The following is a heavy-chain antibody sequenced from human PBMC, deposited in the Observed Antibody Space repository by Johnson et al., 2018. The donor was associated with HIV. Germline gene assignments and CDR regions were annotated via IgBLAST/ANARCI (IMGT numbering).Heavy chain of an antibody. CDR2: ISYDGSNK. Sequence: QVQLVESGGGVVQPGRSLRLSCAASGFTFSSYAIHWVRQAPGKGLEWVAVISYDGSNKYYADSVKGRFTISRDNSKNTLYLQMNSLRAEDTAVYYCARDGEWELSHSAFDIWGQGTMVTVSS. CDR1: GFTFSSYA. CDR3: ARDGEWELSHSAFDI. V-gene: IGHV3-30-3*01. J-gene: IGHJ3*02. D-gene: IGHD1-26*01.